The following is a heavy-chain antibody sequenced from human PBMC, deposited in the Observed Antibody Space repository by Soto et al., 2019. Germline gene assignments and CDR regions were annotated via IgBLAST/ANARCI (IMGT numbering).Heavy chain of an antibody. Sequence: GGSLRLSCAASGFTFSDYYMSWIRQAPGKGLEWVSYISSSGSTIYYADSVKGRFTISRDNAKNSLYLQMNSLRAEDTAVYYCARGDVLMVYATGYFDYWGQGTLVTVSS. CDR3: ARGDVLMVYATGYFDY. D-gene: IGHD2-8*01. V-gene: IGHV3-11*01. CDR2: ISSSGSTI. J-gene: IGHJ4*02. CDR1: GFTFSDYY.